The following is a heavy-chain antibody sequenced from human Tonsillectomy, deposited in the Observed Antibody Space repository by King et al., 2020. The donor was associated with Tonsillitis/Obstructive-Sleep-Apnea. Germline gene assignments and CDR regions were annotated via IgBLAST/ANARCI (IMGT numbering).Heavy chain of an antibody. J-gene: IGHJ3*02. V-gene: IGHV5-10-1*03. D-gene: IGHD3-22*01. CDR2: IDPSDSYT. Sequence: VQLVESGAEVKKPGESLRISCKGSGYSFTNYWISWVRQMPGKGLEWMGTIDPSDSYTNYSPSFQGHVTLSVDKSISTACLQCSSLKASDTAMFYCARHTENYYDSSSYYYGRSFDIWGQGTMVTVSS. CDR1: GYSFTNYW. CDR3: ARHTENYYDSSSYYYGRSFDI.